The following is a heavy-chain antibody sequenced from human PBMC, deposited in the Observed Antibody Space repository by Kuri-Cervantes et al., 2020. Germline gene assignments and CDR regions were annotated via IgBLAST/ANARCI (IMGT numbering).Heavy chain of an antibody. CDR3: ATTVIAAAGTGAFDI. CDR2: IWPDGGEK. J-gene: IGHJ3*02. Sequence: GESLKISCAASGFTFSNYGMHWVRQAPGKGLEWVAVIWPDGGEKHYGDSVKGRFTISRDNSKNTLYLQMNSLRAEDTAVYYCATTVIAAAGTGAFDIWGQGTMVTVSS. CDR1: GFTFSNYG. V-gene: IGHV3-33*01. D-gene: IGHD6-13*01.